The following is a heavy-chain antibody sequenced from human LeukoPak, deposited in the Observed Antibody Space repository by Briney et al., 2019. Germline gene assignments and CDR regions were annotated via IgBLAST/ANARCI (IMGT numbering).Heavy chain of an antibody. CDR2: INPNSGGT. CDR1: GYTFTGYY. D-gene: IGHD3-3*01. Sequence: ASVKVSCKASGYTFTGYYMHWVRQAPGQGLEWMGWINPNSGGTNYAQKFQGRVTMTRDTSISTAYMELSSLRSEDTAVYYCARESSIFGVVLPFDPWGQGTLVTVSS. V-gene: IGHV1-2*02. J-gene: IGHJ5*02. CDR3: ARESSIFGVVLPFDP.